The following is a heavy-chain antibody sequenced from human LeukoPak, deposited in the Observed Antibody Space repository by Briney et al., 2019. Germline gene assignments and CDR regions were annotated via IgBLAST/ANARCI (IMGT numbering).Heavy chain of an antibody. V-gene: IGHV1-2*02. D-gene: IGHD2-15*01. CDR2: INPNSGGT. Sequence: GASVKVSCKASGYTFTGYYMHWVRQAPGQGLEWMGWINPNSGGTNYAQKFQGRVTMTRDTSISTAYMELSRLRSDDTAVYYCARVGDCSGGSCYYYYGTDVWGQGTTVTVSS. CDR1: GYTFTGYY. CDR3: ARVGDCSGGSCYYYYGTDV. J-gene: IGHJ6*02.